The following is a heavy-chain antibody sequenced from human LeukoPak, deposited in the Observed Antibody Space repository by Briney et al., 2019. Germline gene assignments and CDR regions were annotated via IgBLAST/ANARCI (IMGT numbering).Heavy chain of an antibody. J-gene: IGHJ6*04. Sequence: SETLSLTCTVSGGSISSSRHDWAWIRQPPGKGLECIGSIYYIGNTYYNPSLESRVTISVDTSKNQFSLKLSSVTAADAAFYYCATRPLGLMDVWGKGTTVTISS. CDR1: GGSISSSRHD. D-gene: IGHD3-3*02. CDR2: IYYIGNT. V-gene: IGHV4-39*01. CDR3: ATRPLGLMDV.